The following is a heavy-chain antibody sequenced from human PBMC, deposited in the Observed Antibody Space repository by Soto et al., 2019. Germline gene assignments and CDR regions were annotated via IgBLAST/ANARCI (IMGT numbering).Heavy chain of an antibody. J-gene: IGHJ4*02. V-gene: IGHV2-5*02. CDR3: AHWSESGSLGTF. D-gene: IGHD3-3*01. CDR2: IYWDDDK. Sequence: SGPTLVNPTQTLTLTCTFSGFSLSTSGVGVGWIRQPSGKALEWLTLIYWDDDKRNSPSLKSRLTITKDTSKNQVVLTMTNMDPVDTATYDCAHWSESGSLGTFWGQGTLVTVSS. CDR1: GFSLSTSGVG.